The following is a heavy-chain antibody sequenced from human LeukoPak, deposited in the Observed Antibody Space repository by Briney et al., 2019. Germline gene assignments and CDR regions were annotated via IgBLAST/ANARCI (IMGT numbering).Heavy chain of an antibody. CDR2: IYYSGST. V-gene: IGHV4-39*01. CDR3: ARQAPTSSSWYVAAQRGRYYFDY. J-gene: IGHJ4*02. D-gene: IGHD6-13*01. CDR1: GGSISSSSYY. Sequence: PSETLSLTCTVSGGSISSSSYYWGWIRQPPGKGLEWIGSIYYSGSTYYNPSLKSRVNISVDTSKNQLSLKLSSVTAADTAVYYCARQAPTSSSWYVAAQRGRYYFDYWGQGTLVTVSS.